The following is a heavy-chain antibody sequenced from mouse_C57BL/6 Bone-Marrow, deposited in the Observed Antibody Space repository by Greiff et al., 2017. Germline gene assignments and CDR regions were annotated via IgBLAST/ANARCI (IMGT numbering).Heavy chain of an antibody. J-gene: IGHJ4*01. D-gene: IGHD2-3*01. CDR2: IYPSDSET. V-gene: IGHV1-61*01. Sequence: QVQLQQPGAELVRPGSSVKLSCKASGYTFTSYWMDWVKQRPGQGLEWIGNIYPSDSETHYNQKFKDKATLTVDKSSSTAYMQLSSLTSEDSAVYYCARIDDYDAMDYWGQGTSVTVSS. CDR1: GYTFTSYW. CDR3: ARIDDYDAMDY.